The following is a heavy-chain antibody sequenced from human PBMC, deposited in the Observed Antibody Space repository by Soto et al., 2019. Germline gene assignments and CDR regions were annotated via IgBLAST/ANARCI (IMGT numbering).Heavy chain of an antibody. CDR1: GGYVRCGVCY. D-gene: IGHD2-2*02. CDR3: ASVTRTCISTSCYRYYYGMDV. V-gene: IGHV4-61*08. Sequence: SETMSLTCTVSGGYVRCGVCYWSWIRKPPGKGLEWIGYIYYSGSTNYNPSLKSRVTISVDTSKNQFSLKLSSVTAADTAVYYCASVTRTCISTSCYRYYYGMDVWGQGTTVTVSS. J-gene: IGHJ6*02. CDR2: IYYSGST.